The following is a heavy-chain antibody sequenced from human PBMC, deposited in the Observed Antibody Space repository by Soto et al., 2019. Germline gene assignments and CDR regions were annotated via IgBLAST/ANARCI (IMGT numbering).Heavy chain of an antibody. Sequence: GGSLRLSCATSGFILSSYEMNWVRQAPGKGLEWISYISSGSHKIHYADSVRGRFTVSRDNPNSSVFLQMNSLKDEDTAVYFCARGTNTWRRMVVLFDFWGQGVLVTVSS. CDR2: ISSGSHKI. J-gene: IGHJ4*02. V-gene: IGHV3-48*03. CDR3: ARGTNTWRRMVVLFDF. CDR1: GFILSSYE. D-gene: IGHD2-8*01.